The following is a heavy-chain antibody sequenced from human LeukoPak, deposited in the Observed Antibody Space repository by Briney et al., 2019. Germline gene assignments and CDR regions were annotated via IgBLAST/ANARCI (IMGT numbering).Heavy chain of an antibody. V-gene: IGHV4-34*01. CDR2: INHRGST. CDR3: ARGPDYYGSGSYEYSHYYYYYGVDV. D-gene: IGHD3-10*01. Sequence: SETLSLTCAVYGGSFTGYYWTWIRQPPGKGLEWIGEINHRGSTNYNPSLKSRVTISVDTSKNQFSLKMSSVTAADTAVYYCARGPDYYGSGSYEYSHYYYYYGVDVRGKGTTVTVSS. J-gene: IGHJ6*04. CDR1: GGSFTGYY.